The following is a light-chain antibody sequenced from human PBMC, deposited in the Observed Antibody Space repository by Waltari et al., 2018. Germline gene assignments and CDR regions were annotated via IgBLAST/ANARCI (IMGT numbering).Light chain of an antibody. CDR3: GAWDSSLRAVV. V-gene: IGLV1-51*01. Sequence: QSVLTQPPSMSAAPGEQVTFSCSGSSTNIGQNYVSWYQQFPGAAPRLLIYDNNRRPSGIADRFSGSKSGTSATLDISGLQTGDEADYFCGAWDSSLRAVVFGGGTKVTVL. J-gene: IGLJ2*01. CDR2: DNN. CDR1: STNIGQNY.